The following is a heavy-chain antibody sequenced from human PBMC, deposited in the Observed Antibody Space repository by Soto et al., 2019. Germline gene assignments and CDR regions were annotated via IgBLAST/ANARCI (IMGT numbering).Heavy chain of an antibody. CDR3: ASTGSGYDH. V-gene: IGHV3-64*01. CDR2: INPNGDRT. CDR1: GFTFSLYA. Sequence: PGGSLRLSCAASGFTFSLYAMHWVRQAPGKGLEYVSAINPNGDRTYYANSVKGRFTISRDNSKSTLYPQMGSLRVEDMAVYYCASTGSGYDHWGQGTPVTAPQ. J-gene: IGHJ5*02. D-gene: IGHD5-12*01.